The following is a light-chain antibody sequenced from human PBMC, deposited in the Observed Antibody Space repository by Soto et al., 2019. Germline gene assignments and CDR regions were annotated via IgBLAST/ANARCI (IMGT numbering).Light chain of an antibody. Sequence: DIQMTQSPYSLSASVGDRVTITCRASQGIRKDLGWYQQKPGKAPKRLIYAASSLQSGVPSRFSGSGSGTEFTLTISSLQPEDFATYYCLQHNSYPLTFGGGTKVDIK. J-gene: IGKJ4*01. CDR1: QGIRKD. CDR3: LQHNSYPLT. CDR2: AAS. V-gene: IGKV1-17*01.